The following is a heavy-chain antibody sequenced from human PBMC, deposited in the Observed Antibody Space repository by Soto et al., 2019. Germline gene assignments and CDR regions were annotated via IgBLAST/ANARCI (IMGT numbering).Heavy chain of an antibody. J-gene: IGHJ4*02. CDR2: TYYRSKWYN. D-gene: IGHD3-22*01. CDR3: ARAHYYDSSGQGEFDY. V-gene: IGHV6-1*01. Sequence: SQTLSLTCAISGDGVSSNSAAWNWIRQSPSRGLEWLGRTYYRSKWYNDYAVSVKSRITINPDTSKNQFSLQLNSVTPEDTAVYYCARAHYYDSSGQGEFDYWGQGTLVTVSS. CDR1: GDGVSSNSAA.